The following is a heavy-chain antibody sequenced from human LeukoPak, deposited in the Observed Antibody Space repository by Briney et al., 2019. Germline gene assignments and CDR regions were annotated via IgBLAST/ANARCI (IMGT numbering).Heavy chain of an antibody. D-gene: IGHD1-26*01. Sequence: ASVKVSCKASGFTFTSSAMQWVRQARGQRLEWIGWIVVGSGNTNYAQKFQERVTITRDMSTSTAYMELGSLRSEDTAVYYCAAEIVGATMDFSQDWGQGTLVTVSS. J-gene: IGHJ4*02. CDR3: AAEIVGATMDFSQD. CDR2: IVVGSGNT. V-gene: IGHV1-58*02. CDR1: GFTFTSSA.